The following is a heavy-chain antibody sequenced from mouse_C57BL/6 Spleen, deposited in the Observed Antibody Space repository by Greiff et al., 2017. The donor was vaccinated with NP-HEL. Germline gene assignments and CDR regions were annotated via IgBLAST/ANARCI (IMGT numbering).Heavy chain of an antibody. V-gene: IGHV5-9-1*02. CDR3: TRDPDSSGYFDY. J-gene: IGHJ2*01. CDR1: GFTFSSYA. CDR2: ISSGGDYI. Sequence: EVHLVESGEGLVKPGGSLKLSCAASGFTFSSYAMSWVRQTPEKRLEWVAYISSGGDYIYYADTVKGRFTISRDNARNTLYLQMSSLKSEDTAMYYCTRDPDSSGYFDYWGQGTTLTVSS. D-gene: IGHD3-2*02.